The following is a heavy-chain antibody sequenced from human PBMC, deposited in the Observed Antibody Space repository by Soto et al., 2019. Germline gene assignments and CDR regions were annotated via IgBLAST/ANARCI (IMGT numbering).Heavy chain of an antibody. CDR2: INTGNGNT. CDR1: GYTFTTYA. J-gene: IGHJ5*02. Sequence: ASVKVSCKASGYTFTTYAMHWVRQAPGQRLEWMGWINTGNGNTKYSQKFQGRVTITKNTSASTAYMELSSLRSEDTAVYYCARGPLRNWFDPWGQGTMVTVSS. CDR3: ARGPLRNWFDP. V-gene: IGHV1-3*04. D-gene: IGHD5-12*01.